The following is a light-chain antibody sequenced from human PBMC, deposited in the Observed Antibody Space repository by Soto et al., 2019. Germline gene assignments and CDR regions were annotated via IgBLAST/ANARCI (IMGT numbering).Light chain of an antibody. Sequence: DIQMTQSPSSLSASAGDRVTITCRASQSISSYLNWYQQKPVKAPKLLIYAASSLQSGVPSRFSGSGSGTDFTLTISSLQPEDFATYYCQQSYSTPWTFGQGTKVDIK. J-gene: IGKJ1*01. CDR3: QQSYSTPWT. CDR2: AAS. V-gene: IGKV1-39*01. CDR1: QSISSY.